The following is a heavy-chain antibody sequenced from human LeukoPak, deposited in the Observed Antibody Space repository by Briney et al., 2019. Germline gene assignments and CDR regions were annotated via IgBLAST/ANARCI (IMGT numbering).Heavy chain of an antibody. D-gene: IGHD3-10*01. CDR2: INPSGSST. Sequence: GASVKVSCKASGYAFTRHYMHWVRQAPGQGLEWMGLINPSGSSTIYAQKFQGRVTMTRDMSTSTDYMELSSLRSEDTAVYYCARDLVHRGTMVRGVYLADDWGQGTLVTVSS. V-gene: IGHV1-46*01. CDR1: GYAFTRHY. CDR3: ARDLVHRGTMVRGVYLADD. J-gene: IGHJ4*02.